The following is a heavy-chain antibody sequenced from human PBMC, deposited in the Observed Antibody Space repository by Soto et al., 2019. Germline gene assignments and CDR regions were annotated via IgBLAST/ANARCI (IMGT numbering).Heavy chain of an antibody. CDR1: GGSISSGGYS. J-gene: IGHJ5*02. V-gene: IGHV4-30-2*01. CDR3: ARDQLEGNWFDP. Sequence: QLQLQESGSGLVRPSQTLSLTCAVSGGSISSGGYSWNWIRQPPGKGLEWIGYIYHSGSTLYNPSLKSRVXXXVXXSKNPFSLKLSSVTAADTAVYYCARDQLEGNWFDPWGQGTLVTVSS. D-gene: IGHD1-1*01. CDR2: IYHSGST.